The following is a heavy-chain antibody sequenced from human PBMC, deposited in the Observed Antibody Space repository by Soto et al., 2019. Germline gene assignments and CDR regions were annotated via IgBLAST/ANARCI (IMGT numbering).Heavy chain of an antibody. J-gene: IGHJ4*02. D-gene: IGHD3-22*01. Sequence: EAQLLESGGGLVQPGGSLRLSCAASGLIFSNYAMSWVRQAPGRGLEWVSTISGSGLSTYYADSVMGRFTTSRDNFKNTLYLQMNSLRAEDTALYYCAKVGPIDRSGVYGGDYWGQGTLVTVSS. CDR2: ISGSGLST. V-gene: IGHV3-23*01. CDR3: AKVGPIDRSGVYGGDY. CDR1: GLIFSNYA.